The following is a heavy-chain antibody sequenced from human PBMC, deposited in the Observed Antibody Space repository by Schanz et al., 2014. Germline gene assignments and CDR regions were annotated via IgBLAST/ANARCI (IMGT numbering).Heavy chain of an antibody. V-gene: IGHV3-33*08. CDR3: ARDYFGSGSHYVFDH. CDR2: IWYDGNNK. CDR1: GFTFSSYG. Sequence: QVQLVDSGGGLVKPGGSLRLSCAASGFTFSSYGMHWVRQAPGKGLEWVAVIWYDGNNKFYADSVKGRFTISRDNSKNTLYLQMNSLRSEDTAVYFCARDYFGSGSHYVFDHWGQGTLVTVSS. J-gene: IGHJ4*02. D-gene: IGHD3-10*01.